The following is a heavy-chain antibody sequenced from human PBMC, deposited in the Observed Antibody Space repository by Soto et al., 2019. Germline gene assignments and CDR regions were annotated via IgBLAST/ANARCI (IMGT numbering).Heavy chain of an antibody. D-gene: IGHD3-10*01. V-gene: IGHV4-34*01. CDR2: INHSGST. J-gene: IGHJ4*02. CDR3: ARGGSGSYLIYYFDY. Sequence: SETLSLICAVYGGSFSGYYWSWIRQPPGKGLEWIGEINHSGSTNYNPSLKSRVTISVDTSKNQFSLKLSSVTAADTAVYYCARGGSGSYLIYYFDYWGQGTLVTVSS. CDR1: GGSFSGYY.